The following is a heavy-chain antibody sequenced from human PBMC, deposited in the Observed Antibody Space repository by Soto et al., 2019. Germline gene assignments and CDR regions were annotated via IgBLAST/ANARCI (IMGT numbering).Heavy chain of an antibody. J-gene: IGHJ5*02. CDR2: IIPILGIA. CDR1: GGTFSSYT. CDR3: ARDPINNWFDP. D-gene: IGHD3-9*01. Sequence: ASVKVSCKASGGTFSSYTISWVRQAPGQGLEWMGRIIPILGIANYAQKFQGRVTITADKSTSTAYMELSSLRSEDTAVYYCARDPINNWFDPWGQGTLVTVSS. V-gene: IGHV1-69*04.